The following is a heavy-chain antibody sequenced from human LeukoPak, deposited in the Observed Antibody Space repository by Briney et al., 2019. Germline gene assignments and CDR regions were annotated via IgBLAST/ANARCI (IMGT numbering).Heavy chain of an antibody. V-gene: IGHV3-33*01. CDR3: ARGGIVVVTATRSYYYYGMDV. Sequence: PGRSMRLSCAASGFTFSSYGMHWVRQAPGKGLEWVAVIWYDGSNKYYADSVKGRFTISRDNSKNTLYLQMNSLRAEDTAVYYCARGGIVVVTATRSYYYYGMDVWSQGTTVTVSS. D-gene: IGHD2-21*02. CDR1: GFTFSSYG. J-gene: IGHJ6*02. CDR2: IWYDGSNK.